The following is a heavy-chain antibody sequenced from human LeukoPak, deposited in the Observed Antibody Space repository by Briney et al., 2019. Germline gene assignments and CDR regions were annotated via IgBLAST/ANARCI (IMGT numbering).Heavy chain of an antibody. CDR2: INPSGGDT. Sequence: GASVKVSCKASGYTSSSHYMHWVRQAPGQGFEWMGIINPSGGDTRYAQKFQGRVSMTRDMSTSTVYTELSSLRSEDTAVYFCARGRHILMVTVNFDYWGQGTLVTVSS. D-gene: IGHD2-21*02. CDR3: ARGRHILMVTVNFDY. J-gene: IGHJ4*02. CDR1: GYTSSSHY. V-gene: IGHV1-46*01.